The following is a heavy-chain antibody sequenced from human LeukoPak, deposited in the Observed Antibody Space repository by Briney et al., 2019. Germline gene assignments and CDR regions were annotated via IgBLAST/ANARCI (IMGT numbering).Heavy chain of an antibody. CDR2: IYYTGRT. CDR3: ARCDYDSGSCRFDY. V-gene: IGHV4-39*07. J-gene: IGHJ4*02. D-gene: IGHD3-10*01. CDR1: GGSLSSSSFY. Sequence: SETLSLTCTVSGGSLSSSSFYWGWIRQPPGKGLEWIGNIYYTGRTFYNPSLKSRVIMSVDTSKNQFSLKLTSVTAADTAEYYCARCDYDSGSCRFDYWGQGTLVTVSS.